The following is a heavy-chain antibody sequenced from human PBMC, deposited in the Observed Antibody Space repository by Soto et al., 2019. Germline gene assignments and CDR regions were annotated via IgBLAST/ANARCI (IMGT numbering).Heavy chain of an antibody. V-gene: IGHV1-18*01. CDR2: ISAYNGNT. CDR1: GYTFTSYG. J-gene: IGHJ4*02. Sequence: ASVKVSCKASGYTFTSYGISWVRQAPGQGLEWMGWISAYNGNTNYAQKLQGRVTMTTDTSTSTAYMELRSLRSDDTAVYYCARDYAWFGELLESFDYWGQGTLVTVSS. CDR3: ARDYAWFGELLESFDY. D-gene: IGHD3-10*01.